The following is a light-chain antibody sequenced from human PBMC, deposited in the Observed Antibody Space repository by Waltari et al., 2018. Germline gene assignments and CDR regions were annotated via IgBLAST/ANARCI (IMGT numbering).Light chain of an antibody. J-gene: IGLJ3*02. CDR3: LLYYGGARV. CDR1: PGAVTSGHY. V-gene: IGLV7-46*01. Sequence: QAVVTQEPSLTVSPGGPVTLTCGSSPGAVTSGHYPYWFQQKPGQAPRTLIYDTSNKHSWTPARFSGSLLGGKAALTLSGAQPEDEAEYSCLLYYGGARVFGGGTRLTVL. CDR2: DTS.